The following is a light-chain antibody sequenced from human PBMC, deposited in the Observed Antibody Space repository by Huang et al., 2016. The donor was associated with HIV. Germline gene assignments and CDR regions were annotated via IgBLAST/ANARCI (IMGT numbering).Light chain of an antibody. CDR1: QTIRNW. J-gene: IGKJ1*01. V-gene: IGKV1-5*03. CDR3: QQYNTYPWT. Sequence: DIQMTQSPSTLSASVGDRVTITGRASQTIRNWLAWYRQKPGKAPKLLIYKASDLESGVPSRFSGSGSGTEYTLTITSLQPDDFGTYYCQQYNTYPWTFGQGTKVEIK. CDR2: KAS.